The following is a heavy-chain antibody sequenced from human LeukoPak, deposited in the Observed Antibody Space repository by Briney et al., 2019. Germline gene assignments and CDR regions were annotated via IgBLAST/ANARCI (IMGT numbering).Heavy chain of an antibody. V-gene: IGHV3-7*03. CDR1: GFTFSSYW. D-gene: IGHD3-16*01. Sequence: PGGSLRLSCPAPGFTFSSYWINWARQAPGKGLEWVASINHNGNVNYYVDSVKGRFTISRDNAKNSLYLQMSNLRAEDTAVYFCARGGGLDVWGQGATVTVSS. J-gene: IGHJ6*02. CDR2: INHNGNVN. CDR3: ARGGGLDV.